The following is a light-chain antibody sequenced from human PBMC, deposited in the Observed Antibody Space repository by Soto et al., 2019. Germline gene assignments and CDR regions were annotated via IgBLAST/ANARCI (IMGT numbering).Light chain of an antibody. Sequence: EIVLTQSPGTLSLSPGKRATLSCRASQFIDRYLAWYRQIPGQAPRLLIYGASTRATGIPARFSGSGSGTEFTLTISSLQSEDFAVYYCQQYNNWPPVTFGPGTKVDI. CDR3: QQYNNWPPVT. J-gene: IGKJ3*01. CDR1: QFIDRY. V-gene: IGKV3-15*01. CDR2: GAS.